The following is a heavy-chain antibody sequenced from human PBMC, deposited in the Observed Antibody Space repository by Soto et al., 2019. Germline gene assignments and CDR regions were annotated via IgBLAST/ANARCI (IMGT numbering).Heavy chain of an antibody. Sequence: ASVKVSCKASGYTFTSYYMHWVRQAPGQGLEWMGIINPSGGSTSYAQKFQGRVTMTRDTSTSTVYMELSSLRSEDTAVYYCAREDYYDSSGYYAWFDPWGQGTLVTVSS. CDR3: AREDYYDSSGYYAWFDP. J-gene: IGHJ5*02. CDR1: GYTFTSYY. V-gene: IGHV1-46*03. D-gene: IGHD3-22*01. CDR2: INPSGGST.